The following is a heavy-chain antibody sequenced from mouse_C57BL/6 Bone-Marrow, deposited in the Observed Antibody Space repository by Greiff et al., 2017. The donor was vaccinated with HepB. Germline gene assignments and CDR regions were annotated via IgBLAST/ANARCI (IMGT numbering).Heavy chain of an antibody. Sequence: EVQLQQSGPGLVKPSQSLSLTCSVTGYSITSGYYWNWIRQFPGNKLEWMGYISYDGSNNYNPSLKNRISTTRDTSKNQFFLKLNSVTTEDTATYYCASTGDYFDYWGQGTTLTVSS. CDR1: GYSITSGYY. CDR3: ASTGDYFDY. D-gene: IGHD4-1*01. J-gene: IGHJ2*01. CDR2: ISYDGSN. V-gene: IGHV3-6*01.